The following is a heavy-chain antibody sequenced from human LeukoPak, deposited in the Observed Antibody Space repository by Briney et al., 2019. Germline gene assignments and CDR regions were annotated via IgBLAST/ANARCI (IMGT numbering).Heavy chain of an antibody. V-gene: IGHV1-69*01. Sequence: ASVKVSCKASGGTFSSYAISWVRQAPGQGLEWMGGIIPIFGTANYAQKFQGRVTITADESTSTAYMELSSLRSEDTAVYYCANYYDFWSGYAPFDYWGQGTLVTVS. CDR2: IIPIFGTA. CDR1: GGTFSSYA. D-gene: IGHD3-3*01. CDR3: ANYYDFWSGYAPFDY. J-gene: IGHJ4*02.